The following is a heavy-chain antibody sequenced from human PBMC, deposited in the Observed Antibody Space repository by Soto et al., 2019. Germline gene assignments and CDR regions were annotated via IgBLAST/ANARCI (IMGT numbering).Heavy chain of an antibody. CDR3: ARGQDIVVVVAATLFDY. V-gene: IGHV1-46*01. Sequence: ASVKVSRKASGYTFTSYYMHWVRQAPGQGLEWMGIINPSGGSTSYAQKFQGRVTMTRDTSTSTVYMELSSLRSEDTAVYYCARGQDIVVVVAATLFDYWGQGTLVTVSS. D-gene: IGHD2-15*01. CDR2: INPSGGST. CDR1: GYTFTSYY. J-gene: IGHJ4*02.